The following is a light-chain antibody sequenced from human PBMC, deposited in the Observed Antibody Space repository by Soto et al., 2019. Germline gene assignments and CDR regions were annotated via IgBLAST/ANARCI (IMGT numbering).Light chain of an antibody. CDR1: QRVSSN. CDR2: GAS. Sequence: EIVMTQSLATLSVSPGERATLSCRASQRVSSNLAWYQQKPGQAPRLLIYGASTRATGIPARFSGSGSGTEVTLTISSLQSEDFALYYCQQYNNWPWTFGQGTKVEIK. CDR3: QQYNNWPWT. J-gene: IGKJ1*01. V-gene: IGKV3-15*01.